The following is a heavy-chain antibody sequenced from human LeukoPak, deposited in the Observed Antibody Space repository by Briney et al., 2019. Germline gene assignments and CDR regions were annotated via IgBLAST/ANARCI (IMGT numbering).Heavy chain of an antibody. CDR3: ARATAFTILCSFDP. J-gene: IGHJ5*02. CDR2: IIPIFGTP. Sequence: SVKVSCKAFGGTFSNYAFSWVRQAPGQGLEWMGGIIPIFGTPNYPLEFQGRVTITADKSTSTTYMELSSLRFEDTTVYYCARATAFTILCSFDPWGQGTLVTVSS. V-gene: IGHV1-69*06. CDR1: GGTFSNYA. D-gene: IGHD2-21*01.